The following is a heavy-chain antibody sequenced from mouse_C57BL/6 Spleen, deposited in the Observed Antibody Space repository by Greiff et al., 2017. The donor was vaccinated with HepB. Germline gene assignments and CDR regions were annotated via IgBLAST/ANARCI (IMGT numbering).Heavy chain of an antibody. CDR2: IDPEDGDT. CDR3: TTRVTTVVEDWYFDV. D-gene: IGHD1-1*01. Sequence: EVQLQQSGAELVRPGASVKLSCTASGFNIKDYYMHWVKQRPEQGLEWIGRIDPEDGDTEYAPKFQGKATMTADNASNTAYLQLRSLTSEDTAVYYCTTRVTTVVEDWYFDVWGTGTTVTVSS. V-gene: IGHV14-1*01. J-gene: IGHJ1*03. CDR1: GFNIKDYY.